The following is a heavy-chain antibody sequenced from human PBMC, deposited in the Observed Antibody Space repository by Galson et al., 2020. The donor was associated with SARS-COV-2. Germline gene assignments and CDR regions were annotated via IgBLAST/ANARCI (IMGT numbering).Heavy chain of an antibody. CDR1: GGSISSYY. CDR2: IYYSGST. Sequence: SETLSLTCTVSGGSISSYYWSWIRQPPGKGLEWIGYIYYSGSTNYNPSLKSRVTISVDTSKNQFSLKLSSVTTADTVVYYCARDRSGYDSVASYYYYGMDVWGQGTTVTVSS. J-gene: IGHJ6*02. D-gene: IGHD5-12*01. CDR3: ARDRSGYDSVASYYYYGMDV. V-gene: IGHV4-59*01.